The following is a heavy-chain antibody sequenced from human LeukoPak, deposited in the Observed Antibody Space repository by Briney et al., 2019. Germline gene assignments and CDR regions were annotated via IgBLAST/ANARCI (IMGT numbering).Heavy chain of an antibody. D-gene: IGHD6-13*01. V-gene: IGHV4-61*01. J-gene: IGHJ4*02. CDR1: GGSISSGSYY. CDR2: IYYSGST. CDR3: AGVTGYMTEDYFDY. Sequence: PSETLSLTCTVSGGSISSGSYYWSWIRQPPGKGLEWIGYIYYSGSTNYNPSLKSRVTISVDTSKNPFSLRLSSVAAADTAVYYCAGVTGYMTEDYFDYWGQGTLITVSS.